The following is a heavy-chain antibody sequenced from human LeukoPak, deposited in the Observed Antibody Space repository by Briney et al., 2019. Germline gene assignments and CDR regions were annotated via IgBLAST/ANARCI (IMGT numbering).Heavy chain of an antibody. CDR1: GYTFTSYY. Sequence: GASVKVSCKASGYTFTSYYMHWVRQAPGQGLEWMGIINPSGGSTSYAQKFQGRVTMTRDMSTSTVYMELSSLRSEDTAVYYCARDPSSLIPPDGDYRRWSYWYFDLWGRGTLVTVSS. J-gene: IGHJ2*01. D-gene: IGHD4-17*01. CDR3: ARDPSSLIPPDGDYRRWSYWYFDL. V-gene: IGHV1-46*01. CDR2: INPSGGST.